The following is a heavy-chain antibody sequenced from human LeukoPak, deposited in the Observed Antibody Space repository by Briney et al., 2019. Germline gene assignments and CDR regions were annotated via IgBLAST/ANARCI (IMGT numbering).Heavy chain of an antibody. CDR3: PIMARTFDY. J-gene: IGHJ4*02. CDR1: GGSISSSSYY. Sequence: SETLSLTCTVSGGSISSSSYYWGWIRQPPGKGLEWIGSIYYSGSTYYNPSLKSRVTISVDTSKNQFSLKLSSVTAADTAVYYCPIMARTFDYWGQGTLVTVSS. CDR2: IYYSGST. D-gene: IGHD2-8*01. V-gene: IGHV4-39*01.